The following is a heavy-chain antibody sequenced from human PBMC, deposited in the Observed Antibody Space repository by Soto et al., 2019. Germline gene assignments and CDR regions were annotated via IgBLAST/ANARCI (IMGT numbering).Heavy chain of an antibody. CDR1: GYSFTSYW. Sequence: PGESLKISCKGSGYSFTSYWIGWVRQIPGKGLEWMGRIYPRDSDTRYSPSFQGQVTISAVQAISTAYLQWSSLKASDTAMYYCARYTTIFGVVIDDGMDVWGQGTTVTVSS. D-gene: IGHD3-3*01. J-gene: IGHJ6*02. V-gene: IGHV5-51*01. CDR3: ARYTTIFGVVIDDGMDV. CDR2: IYPRDSDT.